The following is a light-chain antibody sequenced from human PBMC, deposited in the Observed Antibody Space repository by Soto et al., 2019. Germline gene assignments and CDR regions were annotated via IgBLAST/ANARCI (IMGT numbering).Light chain of an antibody. CDR2: DAS. V-gene: IGKV3-11*01. CDR1: QSIRDS. Sequence: EIVLTQSPSTLSLSPGDRADLSCRASQSIRDSLAWYQQKPGQTPRLLIYDASNRATDIPVRFSGSGSGTDFTLTISSLEPEDFAVYYCQQRGNWPLTFGGGTKVEI. CDR3: QQRGNWPLT. J-gene: IGKJ4*01.